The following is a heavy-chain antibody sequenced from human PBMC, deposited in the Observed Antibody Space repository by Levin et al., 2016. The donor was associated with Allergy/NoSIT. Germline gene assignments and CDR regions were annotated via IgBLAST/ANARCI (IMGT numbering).Heavy chain of an antibody. D-gene: IGHD6-19*01. CDR3: ARDRRAVARREHYYGMDV. CDR2: INPNSGGT. Sequence: WVRQAPGQGLEWMGWINPNSGGTNYAQKFQGRVTMTRDTSISTAYMELSRLRSDDTAVYYCARDRRAVARREHYYGMDVWGQGTTVTVSS. J-gene: IGHJ6*02. V-gene: IGHV1-2*02.